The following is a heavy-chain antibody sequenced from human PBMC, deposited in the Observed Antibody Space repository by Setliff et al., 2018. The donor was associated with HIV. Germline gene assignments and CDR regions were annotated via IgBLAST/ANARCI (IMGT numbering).Heavy chain of an antibody. CDR2: VYHSGTT. V-gene: IGHV4-38-2*01. CDR1: GYSISTAYH. Sequence: KASETLSLTCAVSGYSISTAYHWGWIRQPPGKGLEWIGSVYHSGTTYYNPSLKSRVTISVDMSNNQFSLKVTSVTAADTAVYYCMRGRSITIFGVAYFDFWGQGTQVTVSS. CDR3: MRGRSITIFGVAYFDF. D-gene: IGHD3-3*01. J-gene: IGHJ4*02.